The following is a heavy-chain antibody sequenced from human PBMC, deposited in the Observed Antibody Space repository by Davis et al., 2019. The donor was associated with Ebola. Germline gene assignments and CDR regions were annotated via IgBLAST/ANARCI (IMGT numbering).Heavy chain of an antibody. J-gene: IGHJ5*02. CDR2: ISWNSGSI. D-gene: IGHD1-1*01. Sequence: SLKISCEASGFIFSNYAMHWVRQAPGKGLEWVSGISWNSGSIGYADSVKGRFTISRDNAKNSLYLQMNSLRAEDTALYYCAKATVPTGWFDPWGQGTLVTVSS. CDR1: GFIFSNYA. V-gene: IGHV3-9*01. CDR3: AKATVPTGWFDP.